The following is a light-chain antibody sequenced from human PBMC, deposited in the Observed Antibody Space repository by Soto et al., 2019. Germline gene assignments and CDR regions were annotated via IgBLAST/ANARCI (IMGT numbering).Light chain of an antibody. CDR3: QHSDSLPWT. CDR1: QDIRDD. CDR2: GGA. V-gene: IGKV1-39*01. J-gene: IGKJ1*01. Sequence: DIHMTQSQSSLVASVGDRDTIACRASQDIRDDINWYVQKPGGAPKLLVYGGARLQTGVPSRFSGSGYGTDFTLTVINLHPEDFGVYFCQHSDSLPWTFGRGT.